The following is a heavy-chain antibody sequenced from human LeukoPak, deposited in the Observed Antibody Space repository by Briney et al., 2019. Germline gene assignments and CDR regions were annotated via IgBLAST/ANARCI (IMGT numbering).Heavy chain of an antibody. CDR3: ARGDTTVTNTQFDY. D-gene: IGHD4-17*01. V-gene: IGHV1-69*06. CDR1: GGTFSSYA. J-gene: IGHJ4*02. Sequence: ASVKVSCKASGGTFSSYAISWVRQAPGHGLEGMGGIIPIFGTANYAQKFQGRVTITADKSTSTAYMELSSLRSEDTAVYYCARGDTTVTNTQFDYWGQGTLVTVSS. CDR2: IIPIFGTA.